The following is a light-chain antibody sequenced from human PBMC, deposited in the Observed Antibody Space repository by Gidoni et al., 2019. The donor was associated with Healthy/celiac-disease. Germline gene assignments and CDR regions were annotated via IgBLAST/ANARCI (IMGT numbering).Light chain of an antibody. CDR3: QQYGSSPRYT. V-gene: IGKV3-20*01. J-gene: IGKJ2*01. Sequence: EIVLTQSPGTLSLSPGERATLSCRASQSVSSSYLAWYQQNPGQAPRLLIYGASSRATGIPDRFSGSGSGTDFTLPISRLEPEDFAVYYCQQYGSSPRYTFGQGTKLEIK. CDR2: GAS. CDR1: QSVSSSY.